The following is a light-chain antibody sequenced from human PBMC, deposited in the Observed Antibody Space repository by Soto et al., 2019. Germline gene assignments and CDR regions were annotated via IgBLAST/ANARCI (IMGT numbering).Light chain of an antibody. Sequence: QSALTQPRSVSGSPGQSVTISCTGASSDVGGYNEVSWCQQNPGKAPKLMIYDVTKRPSGVPDRFSGSKSGNTASLTISGLQAEDEADYYCCSYAGSYIFVFGTGTKVTVL. CDR2: DVT. J-gene: IGLJ1*01. CDR3: CSYAGSYIFV. V-gene: IGLV2-11*01. CDR1: SSDVGGYNE.